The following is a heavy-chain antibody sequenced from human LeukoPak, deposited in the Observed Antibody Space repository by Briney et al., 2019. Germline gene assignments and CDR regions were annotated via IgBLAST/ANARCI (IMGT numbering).Heavy chain of an antibody. D-gene: IGHD6-19*01. Sequence: SQTLSLTCAISGDSVFSNSAAWNWIRQSPSRGLEWLGRAYYRSKWNSDYAVSVKSRITINPDTSKNQFSLQLNSVTPEDTAVYYCARDPCSGWLYMDVWGKGTTVTVSS. CDR1: GDSVFSNSAA. V-gene: IGHV6-1*01. CDR2: AYYRSKWNS. J-gene: IGHJ6*03. CDR3: ARDPCSGWLYMDV.